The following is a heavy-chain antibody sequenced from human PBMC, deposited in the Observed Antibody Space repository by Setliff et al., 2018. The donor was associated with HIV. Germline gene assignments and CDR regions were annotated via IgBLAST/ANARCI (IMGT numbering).Heavy chain of an antibody. CDR2: IYTSGSI. Sequence: SETLSLTCTVSGGSISRGSYYWSWIRQPAGKGLEWIGRIYTSGSIHYNPSLKSRVTISLDTSKRQLSLRLTSVTAADTAVYYCARHVILLEWLSYFYMDVWGKGATVTVSS. CDR3: ARHVILLEWLSYFYMDV. V-gene: IGHV4-61*02. J-gene: IGHJ6*03. D-gene: IGHD6-19*01. CDR1: GGSISRGSYY.